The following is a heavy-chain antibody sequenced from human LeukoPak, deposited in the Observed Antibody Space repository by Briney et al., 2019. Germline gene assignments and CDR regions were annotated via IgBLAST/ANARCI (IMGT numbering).Heavy chain of an antibody. CDR2: INPSGGRA. D-gene: IGHD1-26*01. CDR1: GYTFTNYF. Sequence: ASVTVSCKASGYTFTNYFMHWVRQAPGQGLEWMGIINPSGGRASYAQKFQGRVTMTRGMSTSTVYMELSSLRSDDTAVYYCARPGGVGATLYYFDYWGQGTQVTVSS. CDR3: ARPGGVGATLYYFDY. V-gene: IGHV1-46*01. J-gene: IGHJ4*02.